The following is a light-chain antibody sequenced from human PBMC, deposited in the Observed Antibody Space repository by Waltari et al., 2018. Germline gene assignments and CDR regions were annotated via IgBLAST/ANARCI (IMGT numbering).Light chain of an antibody. CDR1: QSVSSSY. V-gene: IGKV3-20*01. CDR2: GAS. Sequence: EIVLTQSPGTLSLSPGERATLSCRASQSVSSSYLAWYQQKSGQAPRLLIYGASGRATGIPDRFSGSGCWTDLTLTISRLEPEDFAVYYCQQYGSSQWTFGQGTKWEIK. CDR3: QQYGSSQWT. J-gene: IGKJ1*01.